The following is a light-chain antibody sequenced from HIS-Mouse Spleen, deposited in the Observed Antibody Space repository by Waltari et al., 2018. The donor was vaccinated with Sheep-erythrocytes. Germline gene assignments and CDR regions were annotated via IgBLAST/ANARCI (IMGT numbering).Light chain of an antibody. Sequence: DIQLTQSPSFLSASVGDRVTIPCRASQGISSSLAWYQQKPGKAPKLLIYAASTLQSGVPSRFSGSGSGTEFTLTISSLQPEDFATYYCQQLNSYPHTFGQGTKLEIK. CDR3: QQLNSYPHT. J-gene: IGKJ2*01. CDR1: QGISSS. V-gene: IGKV1-9*01. CDR2: AAS.